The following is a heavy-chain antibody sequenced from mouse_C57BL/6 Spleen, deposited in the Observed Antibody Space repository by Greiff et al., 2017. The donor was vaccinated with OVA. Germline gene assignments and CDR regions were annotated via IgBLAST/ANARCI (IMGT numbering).Heavy chain of an antibody. V-gene: IGHV1-64*01. CDR3: ASGITGTFYAMGY. CDR2: IHPNSGST. Sequence: VQLQQPGAELVKPGASVKLSCKASGYTFTSYWMHWVKQRPGQGLEWIGMIHPNSGSTNYNEKFKSKATLTVDKSSSTAYMQLSSLTSEDSAVYYCASGITGTFYAMGYWGQGTSVTVSS. J-gene: IGHJ4*01. CDR1: GYTFTSYW. D-gene: IGHD4-1*01.